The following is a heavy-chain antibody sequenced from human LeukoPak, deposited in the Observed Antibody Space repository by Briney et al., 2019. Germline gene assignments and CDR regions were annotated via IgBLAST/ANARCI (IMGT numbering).Heavy chain of an antibody. CDR2: IYYSGST. CDR3: ARDGGRAMVREANMIYYFDY. CDR1: GGSISSYY. Sequence: SETLSLTCTVSGGSISSYYWSWIRQPPGKGLEWIGYIYYSGSTNYNPSLKSRVAISVDTSKNQFSLKLSSVTAADTAVYYCARDGGRAMVREANMIYYFDYWGQGTLVTVSS. J-gene: IGHJ4*02. D-gene: IGHD3-10*01. V-gene: IGHV4-59*01.